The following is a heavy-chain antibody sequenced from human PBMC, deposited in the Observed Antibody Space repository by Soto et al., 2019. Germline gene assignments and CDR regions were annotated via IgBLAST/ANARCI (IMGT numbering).Heavy chain of an antibody. CDR1: GGSLSGYY. J-gene: IGHJ5*02. V-gene: IGHV4-34*01. CDR3: ARFMATITRWFDP. Sequence: SETLSLTCAVYGGSLSGYYWSWIRQPPGKGLEWIGEINHSGSTNYNPSLKSRVTISVDTSKNQFSLKLSSVTAADTAVYYCARFMATITRWFDPWGQGTLVTVSS. CDR2: INHSGST. D-gene: IGHD5-12*01.